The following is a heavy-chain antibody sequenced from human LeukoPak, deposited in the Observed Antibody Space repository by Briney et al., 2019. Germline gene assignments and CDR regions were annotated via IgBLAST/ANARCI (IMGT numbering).Heavy chain of an antibody. V-gene: IGHV3-48*03. D-gene: IGHD2-15*01. Sequence: PGGSLRLSCAASGFTFSSYEMNWVRQAPGKGLEWVSYISSSGSTIYYADSVKGRFTISRDNSKNTVYLQMNNVRAEDTAVYYCARAGPGGYSSWYSPYYYYYMDVWGKGTTVTVSS. J-gene: IGHJ6*03. CDR3: ARAGPGGYSSWYSPYYYYYMDV. CDR2: ISSSGSTI. CDR1: GFTFSSYE.